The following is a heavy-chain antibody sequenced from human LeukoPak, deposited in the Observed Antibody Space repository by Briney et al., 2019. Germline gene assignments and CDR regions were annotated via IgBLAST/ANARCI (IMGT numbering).Heavy chain of an antibody. V-gene: IGHV4-39*01. Sequence: PSETLSLTRTVSGGSISSSSYYWGWIRQPPGKGLEWIGSIYYSGSTNYNPSPKSRVTISVDTSKNQFSLKLSSVTAADTAVYYCARQDSADYVWGSYRSPFDYWGQGTLVTVSS. CDR1: GGSISSSSYY. CDR2: IYYSGST. CDR3: ARQDSADYVWGSYRSPFDY. J-gene: IGHJ4*02. D-gene: IGHD3-16*02.